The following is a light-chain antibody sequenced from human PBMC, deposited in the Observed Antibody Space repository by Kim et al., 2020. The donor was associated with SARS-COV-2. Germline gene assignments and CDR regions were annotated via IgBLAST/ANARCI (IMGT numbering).Light chain of an antibody. J-gene: IGKJ2*01. V-gene: IGKV1-39*01. CDR1: QSISAY. Sequence: SASVGDRVPITCRASQSISAYLNLYPHNQGTAPTLLISAASHLQCGVPSRFSGRRSGTDFTLNISSLQPEDFATYYCQQSYSIPYTFGQGTKLEI. CDR2: AAS. CDR3: QQSYSIPYT.